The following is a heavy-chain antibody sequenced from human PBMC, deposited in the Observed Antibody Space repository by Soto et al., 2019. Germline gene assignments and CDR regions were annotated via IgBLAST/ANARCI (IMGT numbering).Heavy chain of an antibody. CDR3: AIGFRGRLHWFDS. D-gene: IGHD3-10*01. Sequence: EVQLVQSGAEVKKPGATVKISCKVSGFTFTDYYIHWVQQAPGKGLEWMGLVDPEDSETIYAEKFQGRVTITADTSVDTAYLDLSSLTSDDTAVYYCAIGFRGRLHWFDSWGQGTLVTVSS. V-gene: IGHV1-69-2*01. CDR1: GFTFTDYY. CDR2: VDPEDSET. J-gene: IGHJ5*01.